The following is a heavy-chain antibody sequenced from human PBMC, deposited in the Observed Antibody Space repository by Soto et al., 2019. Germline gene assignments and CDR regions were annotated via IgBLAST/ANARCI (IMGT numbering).Heavy chain of an antibody. CDR3: ARDKITGLFDY. CDR2: INHSGST. Sequence: QVQLQQWGAGLLKPSETLSLTCAVYGGSFSGYYWTWIRQPPGTGLEWIGEINHSGSTNYNTSLTSRLTISVDTSKIQFSLKLTSVTAAYTAVYYCARDKITGLFDYWGKGTLVTVSS. J-gene: IGHJ4*02. CDR1: GGSFSGYY. V-gene: IGHV4-34*01. D-gene: IGHD2-8*02.